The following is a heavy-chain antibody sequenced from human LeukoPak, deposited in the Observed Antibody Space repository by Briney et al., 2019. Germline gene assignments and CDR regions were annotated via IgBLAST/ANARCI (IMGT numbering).Heavy chain of an antibody. J-gene: IGHJ4*02. CDR1: GFALSMYT. V-gene: IGHV3-30-3*01. Sequence: PRGSLRLSCAASGFALSMYTLHWVRQAPGKGLECVAIASYDGGNKYYADSVKGRFTISRDNSKNTLYLQMNSLKTEDTAVYYCARVAAPRSNDYWGQGTLVTVSS. CDR3: ARVAAPRSNDY. CDR2: ASYDGGNK. D-gene: IGHD6-13*01.